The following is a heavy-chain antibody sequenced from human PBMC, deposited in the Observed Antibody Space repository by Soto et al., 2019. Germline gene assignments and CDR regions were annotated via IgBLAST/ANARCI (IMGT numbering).Heavy chain of an antibody. J-gene: IGHJ1*01. CDR2: IYSGGST. V-gene: IGHV3-53*01. CDR1: GFTVSSNY. Sequence: EVQLVESGGGLIQPGGSLRLSCAASGFTVSSNYMSWVRQAPGKGLEWVSVIYSGGSTYYADSVKGRFTISSDNSKNPLYLQMHSLRAEDTAVYYCASDRVESGSPDYFQHWGQGTLVTVSS. CDR3: ASDRVESGSPDYFQH. D-gene: IGHD3-22*01.